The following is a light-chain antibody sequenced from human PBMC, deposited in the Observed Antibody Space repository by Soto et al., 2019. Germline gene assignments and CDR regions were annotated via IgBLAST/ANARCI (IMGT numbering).Light chain of an antibody. CDR1: GSDVGDYDF. V-gene: IGLV2-11*01. CDR2: DVT. CDR3: CSYAGSYIRYV. Sequence: QSVLTQPRSVSGSPGQSVTISCTGTGSDVGDYDFVSWYQQYPGEAPRVMIYDVTKRPSGVPDRFSASKSGNTASLTISGLQAEDEADYYCCSYAGSYIRYVFGSGTKLTVL. J-gene: IGLJ1*01.